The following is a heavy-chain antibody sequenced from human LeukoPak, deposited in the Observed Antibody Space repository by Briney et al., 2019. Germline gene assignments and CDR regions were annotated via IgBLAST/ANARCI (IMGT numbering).Heavy chain of an antibody. CDR2: IYYSGST. V-gene: IGHV4-59*11. CDR1: GGSISSHY. J-gene: IGHJ4*02. D-gene: IGHD6-13*01. CDR3: AREPSERIAAAGHFDY. Sequence: SETLSLTCTVSGGSISSHYWSWIRQPPGKGLEWIGYIYYSGSTNYNPSLKSRVTISVDASKNQFSLKLSSVTAADTAVYYCAREPSERIAAAGHFDYWGQGTLVTVSS.